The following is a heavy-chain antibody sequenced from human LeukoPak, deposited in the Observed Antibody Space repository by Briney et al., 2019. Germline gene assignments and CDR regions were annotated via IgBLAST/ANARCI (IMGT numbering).Heavy chain of an antibody. CDR2: IRYDGSNK. CDR3: AKSGPRVVPAFFDY. J-gene: IGHJ4*02. CDR1: GFTFSSYG. D-gene: IGHD2-2*01. V-gene: IGHV3-30*02. Sequence: GGSLRLSCAASGFTFSSYGMHWVRQAPGEWLEWVAFIRYDGSNKYYADSVKGRFTISRDNSKNTLYLQMNSLRAEDTAVYYCAKSGPRVVPAFFDYWGQGTLVTVSS.